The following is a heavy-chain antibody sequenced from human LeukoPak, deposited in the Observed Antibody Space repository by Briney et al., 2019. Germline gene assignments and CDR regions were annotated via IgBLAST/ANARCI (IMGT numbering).Heavy chain of an antibody. J-gene: IGHJ4*02. CDR2: INPSGGST. D-gene: IGHD1-26*01. V-gene: IGHV1-46*01. Sequence: ASVKVSCKASGYTFTSYYMHWVRQAPGQGLEWMGIINPSGGSTSYAQKFQGRVTMTRDTSIGTASMEFSSLTSDDTAVYYCARQSGTYWGLEYWGQGTLVTISS. CDR3: ARQSGTYWGLEY. CDR1: GYTFTSYY.